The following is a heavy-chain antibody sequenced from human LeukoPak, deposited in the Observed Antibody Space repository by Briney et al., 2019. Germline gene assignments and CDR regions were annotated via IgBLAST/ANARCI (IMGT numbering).Heavy chain of an antibody. CDR2: IIPILGIA. J-gene: IGHJ4*02. CDR3: ARTLQAWYFDY. D-gene: IGHD4-11*01. V-gene: IGHV1-69*04. Sequence: SVTVSCKASGGTFSSYAISWERQAPGQGLEWMGRIIPILGIANYAQKFQGRVTITADKSTSTAYMELSSLRSEDTAVYYCARTLQAWYFDYWGQGTLVTVSS. CDR1: GGTFSSYA.